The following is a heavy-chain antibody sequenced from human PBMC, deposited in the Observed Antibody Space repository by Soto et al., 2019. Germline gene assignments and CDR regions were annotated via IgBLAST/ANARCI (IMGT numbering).Heavy chain of an antibody. CDR2: IHPSGST. Sequence: SGTLSLTWGCFSGSLSDHYWTWVRQSPGKGLEWIGEIHPSGSTDSSASLKSRVTLSLDTSTSQFSLQVTSVTAADTGVYYCARGKSSGYKGGPRNFFYYWLDGWGPGTTVTVSS. V-gene: IGHV4-34*01. CDR1: SGSLSDHY. D-gene: IGHD5-18*01. J-gene: IGHJ6*02. CDR3: ARGKSSGYKGGPRNFFYYWLDG.